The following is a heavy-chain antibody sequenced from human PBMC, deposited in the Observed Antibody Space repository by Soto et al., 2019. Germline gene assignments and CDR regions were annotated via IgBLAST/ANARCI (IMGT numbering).Heavy chain of an antibody. CDR2: IYPGDSDT. V-gene: IGHV5-51*01. CDR1: GYSFTSYW. D-gene: IGHD5-12*01. J-gene: IGHJ6*02. Sequence: GESLKISCKGSGYSFTSYWIGWVRQMPGKGLEWMGIIYPGDSDTRYSPSFQGQVTISADKSISTAYLQWSSLKASDTAMYYCAANSGYDSLSYYYYYGMDVWGQGTTVTVSS. CDR3: AANSGYDSLSYYYYYGMDV.